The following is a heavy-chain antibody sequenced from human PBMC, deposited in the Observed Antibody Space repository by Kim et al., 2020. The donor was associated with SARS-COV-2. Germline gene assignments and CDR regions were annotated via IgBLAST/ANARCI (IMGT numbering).Heavy chain of an antibody. V-gene: IGHV3-21*01. CDR2: ISSNI. D-gene: IGHD6-19*01. Sequence: GGSLRLSCAVSGFTFSNYDMNWVRQAPGKGLEWVSSISSNIFYADSVKGRFTISRDNAKNSLYLQMNSLRAEDTAVYYCARAPAEIAVAGINYFDYWGQG. CDR1: GFTFSNYD. J-gene: IGHJ4*02. CDR3: ARAPAEIAVAGINYFDY.